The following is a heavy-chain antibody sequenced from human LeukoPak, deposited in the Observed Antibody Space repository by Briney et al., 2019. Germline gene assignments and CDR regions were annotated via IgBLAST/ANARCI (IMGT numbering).Heavy chain of an antibody. Sequence: SETLSLTCTVSGASTRTYYWSWIRQPPGRGLELIGCIFGSGSTNYNPSLKSRLTISLDTSKNQFSLKLSSVTAADTAVYFCARRYCSSTTCYYFDAWGPGTLVTVSS. CDR1: GASTRTYY. V-gene: IGHV4-59*08. J-gene: IGHJ4*02. CDR2: IFGSGST. D-gene: IGHD2-2*01. CDR3: ARRYCSSTTCYYFDA.